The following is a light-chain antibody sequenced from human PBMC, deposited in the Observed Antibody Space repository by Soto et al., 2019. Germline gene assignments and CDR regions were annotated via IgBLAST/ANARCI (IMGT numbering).Light chain of an antibody. CDR2: EVS. J-gene: IGLJ1*01. V-gene: IGLV2-14*01. Sequence: QSALTQPASVSGSPGQSITISCTGTSSDIGTYNYVSWYQQHPGKAPKLMIYEVSNRPSGVSNRFSGSKSDNTASLTISGLQAADEADYYCSSYTTSSTNVFGTGTKLTVL. CDR1: SSDIGTYNY. CDR3: SSYTTSSTNV.